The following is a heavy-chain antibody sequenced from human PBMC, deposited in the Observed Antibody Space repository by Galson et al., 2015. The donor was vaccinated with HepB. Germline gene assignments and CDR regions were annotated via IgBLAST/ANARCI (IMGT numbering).Heavy chain of an antibody. V-gene: IGHV3-9*01. CDR1: GFTFDDYA. Sequence: SLRLSCAAFGFTFDDYAMHWVRQAPGKGLEWVSGISWNSGSIGYADSVKGRFTISRDNAKNSLYLQMNSLRPEDTALYYCAKDINPCSSTSCYTDAFDTWGRGTMVTVSS. D-gene: IGHD2-2*02. CDR3: AKDINPCSSTSCYTDAFDT. J-gene: IGHJ3*02. CDR2: ISWNSGSI.